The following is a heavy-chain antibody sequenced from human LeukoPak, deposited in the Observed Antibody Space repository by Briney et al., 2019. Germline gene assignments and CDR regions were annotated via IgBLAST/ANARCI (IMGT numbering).Heavy chain of an antibody. CDR2: MNPNSGNT. CDR1: GYTFTSYD. CDR3: ANLVEMPTAGCDY. J-gene: IGHJ4*02. D-gene: IGHD5-24*01. V-gene: IGHV1-8*01. Sequence: GASVKVSCKASGYTFTSYDINWVRQATGQGLEWMGWMNPNSGNTGYAQKFQGRVTMTRNTSISTAYMELSSLRAEDTAVYYCANLVEMPTAGCDYWGQGTLVTVSS.